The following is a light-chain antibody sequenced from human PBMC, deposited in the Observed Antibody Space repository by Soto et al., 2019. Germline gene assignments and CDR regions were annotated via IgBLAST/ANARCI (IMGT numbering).Light chain of an antibody. CDR1: RYVAGN. CDR2: HAS. Sequence: EIVVTQSPATLSVSPGERATLSCRASRYVAGNLAWYQQKPGQAPRLVIYHASTRATGIPARFSGSGSGTEFTLTITSLQSEDFAVYYCQQYDNGLTFGGGTKVEI. J-gene: IGKJ4*01. CDR3: QQYDNGLT. V-gene: IGKV3-15*01.